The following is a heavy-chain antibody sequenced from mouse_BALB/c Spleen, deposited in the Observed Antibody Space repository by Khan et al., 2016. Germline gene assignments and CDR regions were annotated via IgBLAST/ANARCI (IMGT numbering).Heavy chain of an antibody. CDR3: ASYYGSSYDYFDY. J-gene: IGHJ2*01. D-gene: IGHD1-1*01. CDR2: IYPGDGDT. V-gene: IGHV1-87*01. Sequence: VQLQESGAELARPGASVKLSCKASGYTFTSYWMQWVKQRPGQGLEWIVAIYPGDGDTRYTQKFKGKATLTADKSSSTSYIKRISLASVDSAVYYCASYYGSSYDYFDYWGQGTTLTVSS. CDR1: GYTFTSYW.